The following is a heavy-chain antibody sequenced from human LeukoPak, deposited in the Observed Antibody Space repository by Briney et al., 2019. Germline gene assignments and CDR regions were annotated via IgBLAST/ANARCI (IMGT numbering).Heavy chain of an antibody. Sequence: SETLSLTCTVSGGSISSYCWSWIRQPPGKGLEWIGYIYYSGSTNYNPSLKSRVTISVDTSKNQFSLKLSSVTAADTAVYYCALYYDSSGYFVYWGQGTLVTVSS. D-gene: IGHD3-22*01. J-gene: IGHJ4*02. CDR1: GGSISSYC. CDR2: IYYSGST. V-gene: IGHV4-59*01. CDR3: ALYYDSSGYFVY.